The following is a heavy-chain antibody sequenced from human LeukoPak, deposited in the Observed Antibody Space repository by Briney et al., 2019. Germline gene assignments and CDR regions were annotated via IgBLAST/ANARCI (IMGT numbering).Heavy chain of an antibody. CDR2: INHSGST. D-gene: IGHD3-9*01. Sequence: SETLSLTCAVYGGSFSGYYWSWIRQPPGKGLEWIGEINHSGSTNYNPSLKSRVTISVDTSKNQFSLKLSSVTAADTAVYYCALTGYYGRRYYFDYWGQGTLVTVSS. CDR3: ALTGYYGRRYYFDY. J-gene: IGHJ4*02. V-gene: IGHV4-34*01. CDR1: GGSFSGYY.